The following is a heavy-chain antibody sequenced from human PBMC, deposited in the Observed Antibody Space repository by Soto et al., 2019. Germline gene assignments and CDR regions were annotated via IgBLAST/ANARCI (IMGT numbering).Heavy chain of an antibody. CDR1: GGSISSGGYS. Sequence: SETLSLTCAVSGGSISSGGYSWSWIRQPPGKGLEWIGYIYHSGSTYYNPSLKSRVTISVDRSKNQFSLKLSSVTAADTAVYYCARGGASGYCSGGSCPRYYYYYYGMDVWGQGTTVTVSS. J-gene: IGHJ6*02. CDR3: ARGGASGYCSGGSCPRYYYYYYGMDV. D-gene: IGHD2-15*01. CDR2: IYHSGST. V-gene: IGHV4-30-2*01.